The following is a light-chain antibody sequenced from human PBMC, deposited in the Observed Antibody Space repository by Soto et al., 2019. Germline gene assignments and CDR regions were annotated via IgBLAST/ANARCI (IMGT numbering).Light chain of an antibody. J-gene: IGKJ4*01. CDR2: GAS. CDR3: QQYGGSLT. Sequence: EIVLTQSPGTLSLSPGERATLSCRASQSASSNYLAWYQQKPGQAPRLLISGASSRATGIPDRFSGSGSGTDFTLSISRLEPEDFAVYYCQQYGGSLTFGGGTKVDIK. V-gene: IGKV3-20*01. CDR1: QSASSNY.